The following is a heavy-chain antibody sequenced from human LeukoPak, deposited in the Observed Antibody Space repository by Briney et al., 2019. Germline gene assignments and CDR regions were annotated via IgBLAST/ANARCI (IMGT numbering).Heavy chain of an antibody. V-gene: IGHV3-7*02. D-gene: IGHD5-18*01. CDR1: GFTFSSYW. CDR2: IKQDGSEK. J-gene: IGHJ6*02. Sequence: GGSLRLSCAASGFTFSSYWMSWVRQAPGKGLEWVANIKQDGSEKYYEDSVKGRFTISRDNAKSSLYLQMNSLRADDTAVYYCARGGYSYGPLYYYYGMDVWGQGSLVTVSS. CDR3: ARGGYSYGPLYYYYGMDV.